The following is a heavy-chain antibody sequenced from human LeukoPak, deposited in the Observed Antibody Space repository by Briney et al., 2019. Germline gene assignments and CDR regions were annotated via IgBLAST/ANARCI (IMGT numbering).Heavy chain of an antibody. CDR1: GXTVSSNY. V-gene: IGHV3-53*01. Sequence: GSLRLSCSASGXTVSSNYMTWVRQAPGQGLEWVSVIYFGGTTYYADSVKGRFTISRDNSKNTVYLRMNSLRVEDTAVYYCARGDGVYVYWGQGTLVTVSS. D-gene: IGHD5/OR15-5a*01. CDR2: IYFGGTT. J-gene: IGHJ4*02. CDR3: ARGDGVYVY.